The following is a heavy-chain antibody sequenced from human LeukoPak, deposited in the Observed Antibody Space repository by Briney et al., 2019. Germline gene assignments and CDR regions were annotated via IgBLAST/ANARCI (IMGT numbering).Heavy chain of an antibody. J-gene: IGHJ4*02. D-gene: IGHD2-15*01. CDR1: GFTFRSDW. CDR2: IKHDGSEI. Sequence: PGGSLRLSCAASGFTFRSDWMSWVRQAPGKGLEWVANIKHDGSEIYYVDSVKGRFTISRDNAKNSLYLQWNSLRAEDTAVYYCARDGGVIPSATTCSVNCWYSRFDYWGQGTMVTVSS. CDR3: ARDGGVIPSATTCSVNCWYSRFDY. V-gene: IGHV3-7*05.